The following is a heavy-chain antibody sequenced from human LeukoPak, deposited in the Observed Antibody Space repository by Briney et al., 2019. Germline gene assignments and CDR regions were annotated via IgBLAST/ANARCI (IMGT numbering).Heavy chain of an antibody. J-gene: IGHJ4*02. V-gene: IGHV3-11*01. CDR3: AKDRGSSGWYHPFDY. D-gene: IGHD6-19*01. CDR2: ISSSGSTI. CDR1: GFTFSDYY. Sequence: PGGSLRLSCAASGFTFSDYYMSWIRQAPGKGLEWVSYISSSGSTIYYADSVKGRFTISRDNAKNSLYLQMNSLRAEDTAVYYCAKDRGSSGWYHPFDYWGQGTLVTVSS.